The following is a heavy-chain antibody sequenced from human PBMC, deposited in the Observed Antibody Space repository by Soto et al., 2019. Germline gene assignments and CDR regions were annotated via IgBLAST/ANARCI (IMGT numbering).Heavy chain of an antibody. V-gene: IGHV1-8*01. D-gene: IGHD3-3*02. CDR3: ARYIYGQGFKA. CDR1: GDIFTNFD. J-gene: IGHJ5*02. Sequence: QVQLVQPGAEVRKPGASVKVSCKASGDIFTNFDFNWVRQATGQGLEWIGWMRANSGDTGHDQKFQGRVSMTRDNSMSTAYMELSSLRAEDTAVYYCARYIYGQGFKAWGQGTLVFVSS. CDR2: MRANSGDT.